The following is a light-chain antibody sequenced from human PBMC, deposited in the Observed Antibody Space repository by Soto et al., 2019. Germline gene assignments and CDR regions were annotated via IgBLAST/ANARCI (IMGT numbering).Light chain of an antibody. J-gene: IGKJ5*01. V-gene: IGKV3-11*01. CDR1: QNVHRY. CDR3: QKRYSWPPIT. CDR2: DAS. Sequence: EVGVTQCPATLSLSPGQGGTLSFWASQNVHRYLAWFQPNPGPAQRLLIYDASHRAPGVPARFSGSGSGTDFTLTISSLEPEDFAVYYCQKRYSWPPITFGQGTRLAIK.